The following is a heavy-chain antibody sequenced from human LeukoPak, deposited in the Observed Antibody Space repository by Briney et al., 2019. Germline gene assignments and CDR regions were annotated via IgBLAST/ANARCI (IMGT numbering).Heavy chain of an antibody. Sequence: SVKVSCKASGGTFSSYAISWVRQAPGQGLEWMGRIIPIFGTANYAQKFQGRVTITTDESTSTAYMELSSLRSEDTAVYYCASRWGLQNWFDPWGQGTLVTVSS. J-gene: IGHJ5*02. V-gene: IGHV1-69*05. CDR1: GGTFSSYA. CDR2: IIPIFGTA. D-gene: IGHD1-26*01. CDR3: ASRWGLQNWFDP.